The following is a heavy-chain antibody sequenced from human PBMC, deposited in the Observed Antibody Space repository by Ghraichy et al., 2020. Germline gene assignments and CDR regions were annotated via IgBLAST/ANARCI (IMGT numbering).Heavy chain of an antibody. CDR3: AKAWGYRSGGICPEYNWFDP. V-gene: IGHV3-23*01. CDR1: GFTFSSYA. J-gene: IGHJ5*02. CDR2: ISGSGGPT. Sequence: GGSLRLSCAASGFTFSSYAMNWVRQAPGKGLEWVSRISGSGGPTYYAESVKGRFTISRDNSTNTLHLQMNSLRAEDTAVYYCAKAWGYRSGGICPEYNWFDPRVQGTLVTVSS. D-gene: IGHD2-15*01.